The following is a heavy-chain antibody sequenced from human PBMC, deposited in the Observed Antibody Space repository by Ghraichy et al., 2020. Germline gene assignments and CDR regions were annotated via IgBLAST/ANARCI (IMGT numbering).Heavy chain of an antibody. D-gene: IGHD1-26*01. J-gene: IGHJ5*02. V-gene: IGHV4-39*07. Sequence: SETLSLTCTVSGGSISSNIYYWGWIRQPPGKGLEWIGSFYNSGSTNYNPSLKSRVTISVDTSKNHFYLKLSSVTAADTAVYYCARGGSGSMRRDNWFDPWGQGTLVTVSS. CDR3: ARGGSGSMRRDNWFDP. CDR2: FYNSGST. CDR1: GGSISSNIYY.